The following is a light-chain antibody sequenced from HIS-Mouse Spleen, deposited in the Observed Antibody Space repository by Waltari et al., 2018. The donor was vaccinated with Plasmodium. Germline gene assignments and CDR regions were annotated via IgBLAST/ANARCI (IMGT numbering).Light chain of an antibody. Sequence: SYELTQPPSVSVSPGQTARITCSGDALPTKYAYWYQQKSGQAPVLVIYEDSKRPSGIPVRFYGSSSRTMATFNISGAHVEDEADYYCYSTDSSGNHRVFGGGTKLTVL. CDR1: ALPTKY. CDR2: EDS. J-gene: IGLJ3*02. V-gene: IGLV3-10*01. CDR3: YSTDSSGNHRV.